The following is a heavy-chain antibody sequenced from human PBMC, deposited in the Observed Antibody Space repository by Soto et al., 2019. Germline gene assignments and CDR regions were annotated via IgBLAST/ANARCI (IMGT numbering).Heavy chain of an antibody. CDR2: IYSGGST. CDR3: ARVVTKEYYYYYYMDV. Sequence: GGSLRLSCAASGFTVSSNYMSWVRQAPGKGLEWVSVIYSGGSTYYADSVKGRFTISRHNSKNTLYLQMNSLRAEDTAVYYCARVVTKEYYYYYYMDVWGKGTTVTVSS. CDR1: GFTVSSNY. V-gene: IGHV3-53*04. D-gene: IGHD2-21*02. J-gene: IGHJ6*03.